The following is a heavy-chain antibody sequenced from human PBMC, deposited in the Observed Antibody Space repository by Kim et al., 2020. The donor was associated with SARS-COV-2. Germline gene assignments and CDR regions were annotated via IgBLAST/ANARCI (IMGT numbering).Heavy chain of an antibody. V-gene: IGHV1-18*01. Sequence: ASVKVSCKVSGYSFRNYGISWVRQAPGQGLEWMGWVSGANGNTLYAEKFEDRVTMTTDISTATAHLEVRSLRSDDTARYYCVRDGVVGSTDHLDYWGQGT. J-gene: IGHJ4*02. CDR3: VRDGVVGSTDHLDY. CDR1: GYSFRNYG. D-gene: IGHD1-26*01. CDR2: VSGANGNT.